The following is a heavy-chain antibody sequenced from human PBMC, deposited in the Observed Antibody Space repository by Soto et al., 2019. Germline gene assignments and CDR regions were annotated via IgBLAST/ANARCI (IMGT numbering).Heavy chain of an antibody. CDR2: IIPIFGTA. D-gene: IGHD5-18*01. CDR1: GGTFSSYA. CDR3: ARDSASGGYSYGPNWFDP. Sequence: SVKVSCKASGGTFSSYAISWVRQAPGQGLEWMGGIIPIFGTANYAQKFQGRVTITADESTSTAYMELSSLRSEDTAVYYCARDSASGGYSYGPNWFDPWGQGTQVTVSS. J-gene: IGHJ5*02. V-gene: IGHV1-69*13.